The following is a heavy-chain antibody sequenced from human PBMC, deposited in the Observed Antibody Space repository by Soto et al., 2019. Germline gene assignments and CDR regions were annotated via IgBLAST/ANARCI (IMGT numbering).Heavy chain of an antibody. J-gene: IGHJ4*02. CDR1: GGSISSGDYY. Sequence: QLQLQESGPGLVKPSQTLSLTCTVSGGSISSGDYYWSWIRQPPGKGLEWIGYIYYSGSTYYNPSLTSRVTISVDTSKNQLSLMLSSVTAADAAEYYGARGAVIHSARVDYWGQGTLVTVSS. CDR3: ARGAVIHSARVDY. CDR2: IYYSGST. D-gene: IGHD2-21*01. V-gene: IGHV4-30-4*01.